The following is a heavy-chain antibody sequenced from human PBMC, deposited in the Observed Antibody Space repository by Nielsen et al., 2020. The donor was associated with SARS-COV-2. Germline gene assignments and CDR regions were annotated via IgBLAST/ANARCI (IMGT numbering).Heavy chain of an antibody. J-gene: IGHJ4*02. CDR3: ARDAMDGRGRAVAGGDY. CDR2: IKQDGSEK. V-gene: IGHV3-7*01. Sequence: GESLKISCAASGFTFSSYWMTWVRQAPGKGLEWVANIKQDGSEKYHVDSVKGRFTKKSVYLQMNSLRAEDTAVYYCARDAMDGRGRAVAGGDYWGQGARVTVSS. D-gene: IGHD6-19*01. CDR1: GFTFSSYW.